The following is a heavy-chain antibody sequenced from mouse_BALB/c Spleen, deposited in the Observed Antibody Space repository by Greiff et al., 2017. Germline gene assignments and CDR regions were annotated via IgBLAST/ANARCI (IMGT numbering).Heavy chain of an antibody. CDR2: ISSGGSYT. J-gene: IGHJ3*01. CDR3: ARHASPLYDYDGFAY. CDR1: GFTFSSYG. D-gene: IGHD2-4*01. Sequence: EVQRVESGGGLVKPGGSLKLSCAASGFTFSSYGMSWVRQTPDKRLEWVATISSGGSYTYYPDSVKGRFTISRDNAKNTLYLQMSSLKSEDTAMFDCARHASPLYDYDGFAYGGQGTLVTVSA. V-gene: IGHV5-6*01.